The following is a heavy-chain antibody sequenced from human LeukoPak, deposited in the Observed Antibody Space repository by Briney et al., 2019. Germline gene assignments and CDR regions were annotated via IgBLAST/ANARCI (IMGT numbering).Heavy chain of an antibody. CDR3: AKDWAVLGTMVPN. D-gene: IGHD5-12*01. CDR1: GLIFGSYG. CDR2: IRFDGTNK. J-gene: IGHJ4*02. V-gene: IGHV3-30*02. Sequence: GGSLRLSCAASGLIFGSYGMHWVRQAPGKGLEWVAFIRFDGTNKYYAESVKGRFTISRDNSKNTLYLQMSSLRPEDTAVYYCAKDWAVLGTMVPNWGQGTVVTVSS.